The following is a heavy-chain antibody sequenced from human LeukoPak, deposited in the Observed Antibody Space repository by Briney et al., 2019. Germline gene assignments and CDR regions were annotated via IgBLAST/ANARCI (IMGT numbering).Heavy chain of an antibody. J-gene: IGHJ4*02. CDR1: GFTFSSYS. Sequence: GGSLRLSCSASGFTFSSYSLHWVRQAPGKGLEWVAVISYDGSNKYYAESVKGRFTISRDNSKNTLYLQMNSLRPEDTAVYYCAKVPRESGWYPLSDHWGQGAVVTVSS. V-gene: IGHV3-30*04. D-gene: IGHD6-13*01. CDR3: AKVPRESGWYPLSDH. CDR2: ISYDGSNK.